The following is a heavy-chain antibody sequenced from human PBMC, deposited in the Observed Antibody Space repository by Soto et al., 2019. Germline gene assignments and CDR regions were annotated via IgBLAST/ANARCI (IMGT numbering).Heavy chain of an antibody. Sequence: SGPTLVNPTQTLTLTCTFSGFSLSTSGVGVGWIRQPPGKALEWLALIYWDDDKRYSPSLKSRLTITKDTSKNQVVLTMTNMDPVDTATYYCAHSRPNPPLQLWHDYFDYWGQGTLVTVSS. CDR1: GFSLSTSGVG. D-gene: IGHD5-18*01. V-gene: IGHV2-5*02. CDR3: AHSRPNPPLQLWHDYFDY. CDR2: IYWDDDK. J-gene: IGHJ4*02.